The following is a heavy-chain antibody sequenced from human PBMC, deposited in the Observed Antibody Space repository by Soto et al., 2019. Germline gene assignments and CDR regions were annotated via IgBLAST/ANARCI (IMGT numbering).Heavy chain of an antibody. V-gene: IGHV3-48*01. CDR3: ARGEQVQLWQAYYYYMDV. Sequence: GGSLRLSCAASGFTFSSYSMNWVRQAPGKGLEWVSYISSSSSTIYYADSVKGRFTISRDNAKNSLFLQMNSLRAEDTAVYYCARGEQVQLWQAYYYYMDVWGKGTTVTVSS. D-gene: IGHD5-18*01. J-gene: IGHJ6*03. CDR1: GFTFSSYS. CDR2: ISSSSSTI.